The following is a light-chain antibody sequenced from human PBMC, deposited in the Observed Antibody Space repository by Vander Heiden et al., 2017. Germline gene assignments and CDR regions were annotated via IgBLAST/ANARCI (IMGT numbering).Light chain of an antibody. CDR3: QQDYSSPYT. CDR2: KAS. CDR1: QSISSW. Sequence: DIQMTQSPSTLSASVGDRVTITCRASQSISSWLAWYQQKPGKAPKLLIYKASSLESGVPSRFSGSGSGTEFTLTISSLQPDDFATYYCQQDYSSPYTFGQRTKLEIK. J-gene: IGKJ2*01. V-gene: IGKV1-5*03.